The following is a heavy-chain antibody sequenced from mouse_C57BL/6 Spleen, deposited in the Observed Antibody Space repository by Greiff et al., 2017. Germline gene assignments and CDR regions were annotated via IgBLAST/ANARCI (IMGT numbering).Heavy chain of an antibody. CDR2: IRNKANGYTT. D-gene: IGHD2-4*01. V-gene: IGHV7-3*01. CDR1: GFTFTDYY. CDR3: ARSLIYYDYYYYAMDY. Sequence: EVKLVESGGGLVQPGGSLSLSCAASGFTFTDYYMSWVRQPPGKALEWLGFIRNKANGYTTEYSASVKGRFTISRDNYQSILYLQMNALRAEDSATYYCARSLIYYDYYYYAMDYWGQGTSVTVSS. J-gene: IGHJ4*01.